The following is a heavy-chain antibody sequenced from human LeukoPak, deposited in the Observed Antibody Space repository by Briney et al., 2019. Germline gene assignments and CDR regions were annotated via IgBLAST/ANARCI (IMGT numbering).Heavy chain of an antibody. Sequence: GGSLRLSCAASGFTFSSHGIHWVRPAPGKGLEWVATIWYDGSNQFYGDSVKGRFTISRDNSKNTVYLQMNGLRVGDTAVYYCARDLATTTHSAWYFDLWGRGSLVTVSS. CDR2: IWYDGSNQ. CDR1: GFTFSSHG. D-gene: IGHD1-1*01. CDR3: ARDLATTTHSAWYFDL. V-gene: IGHV3-33*01. J-gene: IGHJ2*01.